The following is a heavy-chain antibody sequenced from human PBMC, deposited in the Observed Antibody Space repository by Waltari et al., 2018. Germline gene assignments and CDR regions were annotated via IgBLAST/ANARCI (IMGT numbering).Heavy chain of an antibody. J-gene: IGHJ4*02. CDR3: AREPHYYDSPYFDY. Sequence: VQLVESGGGEVQPGRSLRLFCEASGFTFSSLVVHWGRQGPNRGLEWVASIWYDGSKEYYADSVKGRFTISRDNSKNTLYLQMNSLRVEDTAMYYCAREPHYYDSPYFDYWGQGTLVTVSS. V-gene: IGHV3-33*01. D-gene: IGHD3-22*01. CDR1: GFTFSSLV. CDR2: IWYDGSKE.